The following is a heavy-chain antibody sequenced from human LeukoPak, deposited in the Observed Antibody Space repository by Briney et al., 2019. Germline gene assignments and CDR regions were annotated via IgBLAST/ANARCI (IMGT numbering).Heavy chain of an antibody. CDR1: GGSISPYH. J-gene: IGHJ3*02. V-gene: IGHV4-59*01. Sequence: PSETLSLTCTVSGGSISPYHWSWIRQPPGKGLEWIGYIYYSGSTNYNPSLKSRVTISGDTSKNQFSLRLSSVTAADTAVYYCARTNAFDIWGQGTMVTVSS. CDR3: ARTNAFDI. CDR2: IYYSGST.